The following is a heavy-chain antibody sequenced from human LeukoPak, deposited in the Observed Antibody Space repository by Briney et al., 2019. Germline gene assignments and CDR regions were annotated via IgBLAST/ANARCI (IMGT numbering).Heavy chain of an antibody. V-gene: IGHV4-4*02. D-gene: IGHD3-22*01. CDR3: ATWFRGHYENTGYYPGN. CDR1: GDYIRTNNW. CDR2: IHQSGTT. Sequence: PSETLSLTCTVSGDYIRTNNWWIWVRQSPGKGLEWIGEIHQSGTTNYNPSLKSRVTISVVKSKNLFSLILYSVTAADTAFYYCATWFRGHYENTGYYPGNWGQGTLVTVSS. J-gene: IGHJ4*02.